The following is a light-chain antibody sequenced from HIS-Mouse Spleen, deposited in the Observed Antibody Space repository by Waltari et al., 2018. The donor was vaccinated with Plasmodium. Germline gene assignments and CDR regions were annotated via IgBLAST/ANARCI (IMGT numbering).Light chain of an antibody. CDR2: QDS. CDR1: KLGDKY. J-gene: IGLJ2*01. Sequence: SYELTQPPSVSVSPGQTASITCSGDKLGDKYACWYQQKPGQYPVLVIYQDSKRHSGIPELFSGSNAGNTATLTISGTQAMDEADYYCQAWDSSTAVFGGGTKLTVL. V-gene: IGLV3-1*01. CDR3: QAWDSSTAV.